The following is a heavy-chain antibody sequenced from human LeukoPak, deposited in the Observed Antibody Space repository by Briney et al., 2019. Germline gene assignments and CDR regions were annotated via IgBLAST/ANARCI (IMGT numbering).Heavy chain of an antibody. Sequence: SETLSLTCTVSGGSISSGSYYWSWIRQPAGMGLEWIGRIYTSGSTNYNPSLKSRVTISVDTSKNQFSLKLSSVTAADTAVYYCAKTVEMATTVYWGQGTLVTVSS. CDR1: GGSISSGSYY. D-gene: IGHD5-24*01. CDR3: AKTVEMATTVY. CDR2: IYTSGST. J-gene: IGHJ4*02. V-gene: IGHV4-61*02.